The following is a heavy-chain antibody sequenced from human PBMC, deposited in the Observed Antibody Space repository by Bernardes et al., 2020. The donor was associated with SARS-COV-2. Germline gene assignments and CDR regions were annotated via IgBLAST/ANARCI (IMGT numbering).Heavy chain of an antibody. CDR2: IYYGGYT. CDR3: ARDKLGYCTGGVCYDNNYYGMDV. D-gene: IGHD2-8*02. V-gene: IGHV4-59*01. J-gene: IGHJ6*02. Sequence: QPPGKGLEWIGYIYYGGYTNSNPSLKSRVTISIDTSKNQFSLKLNSVTAADTAVYFCARDKLGYCTGGVCYDNNYYGMDVWGQGTTVTVSS.